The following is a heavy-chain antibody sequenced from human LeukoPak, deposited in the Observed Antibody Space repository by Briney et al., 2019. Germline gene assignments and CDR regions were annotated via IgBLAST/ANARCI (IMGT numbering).Heavy chain of an antibody. J-gene: IGHJ4*02. V-gene: IGHV3-23*01. Sequence: GGSLRLSCVASGFTFSNYAMSWVRQAPGKGLEWVSAITGSGGITYYADSVKGRFTISRDNSKNTLYLQMNSLRAEDTAVYYCAKCGDYDVLTGYYDPDYWGQGTLVTVSS. D-gene: IGHD3-9*01. CDR1: GFTFSNYA. CDR3: AKCGDYDVLTGYYDPDY. CDR2: ITGSGGIT.